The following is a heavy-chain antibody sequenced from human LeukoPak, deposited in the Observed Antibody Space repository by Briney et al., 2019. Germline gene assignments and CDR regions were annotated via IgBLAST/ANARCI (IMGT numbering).Heavy chain of an antibody. CDR3: ARDQGSGSYYKGEAFDI. Sequence: PGGSLRLSCAASGFTFSSYSMNWVRQAPGKGLEWVSSISSSSSYIYYADSVKGRFTISRDNAKNSLYLQMNSLRAEDTAVYYCARDQGSGSYYKGEAFDIWGQGTMVTVSS. V-gene: IGHV3-21*01. CDR1: GFTFSSYS. J-gene: IGHJ3*02. D-gene: IGHD3-10*01. CDR2: ISSSSSYI.